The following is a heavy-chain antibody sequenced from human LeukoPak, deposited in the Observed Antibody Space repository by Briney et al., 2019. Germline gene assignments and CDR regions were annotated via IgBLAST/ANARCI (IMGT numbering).Heavy chain of an antibody. CDR3: AKDQPRIAAAGTDDY. D-gene: IGHD6-13*01. CDR2: LSGSGGST. CDR1: GFTFSSYA. V-gene: IGHV3-23*01. Sequence: PGGSLRLSCAASGFTFSSYAMSWVRQSPGKGLEWVSALSGSGGSTYYADSVKGRFTISRDNSKNTLYLQMSSLRAEDTAVYYCAKDQPRIAAAGTDDYWGQGTLVTVSS. J-gene: IGHJ4*02.